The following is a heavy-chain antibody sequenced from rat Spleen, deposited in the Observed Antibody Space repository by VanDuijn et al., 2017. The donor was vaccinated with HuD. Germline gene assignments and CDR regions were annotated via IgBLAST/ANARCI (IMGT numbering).Heavy chain of an antibody. V-gene: IGHV5-27*01. CDR2: ISTGGDNT. D-gene: IGHD4-6*01. CDR1: GFTFSNYY. CDR3: TTTLGGMDA. J-gene: IGHJ4*01. Sequence: EVQLVESGGGLVQPGRSLKLSCAASGFTFSNYYMAWVRQAPTKGLEWVAYISTGGDNTYYRDSVKGRFTISRDNAKSTLYLQLDSLRSEDTATYYCTTTLGGMDAWGQGASVTVSS.